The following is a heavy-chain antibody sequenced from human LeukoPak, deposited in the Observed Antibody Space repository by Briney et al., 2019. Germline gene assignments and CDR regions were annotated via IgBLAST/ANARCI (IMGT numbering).Heavy chain of an antibody. Sequence: GGSLRLSCAASGFTFSNYAMSWVRQAPGKGLEWVSVISGSGGSTYYADSVKGRFTISRDKSKNTLYLQMNSLRAEDTALYYCAKANSPYYYDSSGYSFDYWGQGTLVTVSS. D-gene: IGHD3-22*01. CDR2: ISGSGGST. CDR3: AKANSPYYYDSSGYSFDY. V-gene: IGHV3-23*01. CDR1: GFTFSNYA. J-gene: IGHJ4*02.